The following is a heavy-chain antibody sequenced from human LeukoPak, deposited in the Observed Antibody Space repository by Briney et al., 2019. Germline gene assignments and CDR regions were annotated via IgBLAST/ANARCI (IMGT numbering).Heavy chain of an antibody. Sequence: GGSLRLSCAASGFTFDSYWMNWVRQAPGKGLEWVSSISGSDGRTDYADSVKGRFTISKDNSKNTLYLQMSSLRVEDTAVYYCAKQDRDYYDSSGHWGQGTLVTVSS. CDR2: ISGSDGRT. J-gene: IGHJ4*02. CDR3: AKQDRDYYDSSGH. CDR1: GFTFDSYW. D-gene: IGHD3-22*01. V-gene: IGHV3-23*01.